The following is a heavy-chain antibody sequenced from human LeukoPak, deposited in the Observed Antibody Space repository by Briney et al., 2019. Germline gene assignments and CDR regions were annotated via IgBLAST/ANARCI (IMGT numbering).Heavy chain of an antibody. CDR1: GYTFTSYG. V-gene: IGHV1-18*01. J-gene: IGHJ4*02. D-gene: IGHD3-22*01. CDR3: AGDSVPYYYDSSGYLQFDY. CDR2: ISAYNGNT. Sequence: ASVKVSCKASGYTFTSYGISWVRQAPGQGLEWMGWISAYNGNTNYAQKLQGRVTMTTDTSTSTAYMELRSLRSDDTAVYYCAGDSVPYYYDSSGYLQFDYWGQGTLVTVSS.